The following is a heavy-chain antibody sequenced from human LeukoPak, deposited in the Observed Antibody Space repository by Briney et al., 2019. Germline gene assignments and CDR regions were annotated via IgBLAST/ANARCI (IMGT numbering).Heavy chain of an antibody. CDR3: TKVAGYSFGYFDY. CDR2: ISWNSGNI. J-gene: IGHJ4*02. D-gene: IGHD5-18*01. V-gene: IGHV3-9*01. Sequence: PGGSLRLSCAASGFTFDDYAMYWVRQAPGKGLGWVSGISWNSGNIGYADSVKGRFTISRDNAKNSLYLQMNSLRAEDTALYYCTKVAGYSFGYFDYWGQGTLVTVSS. CDR1: GFTFDDYA.